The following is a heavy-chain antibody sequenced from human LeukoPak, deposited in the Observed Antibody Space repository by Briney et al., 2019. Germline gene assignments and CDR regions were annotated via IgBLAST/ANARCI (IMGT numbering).Heavy chain of an antibody. Sequence: ASVKVSCKASRYAFTSYDINWVRQATGQGLEWMGWMNPNSGNTGYAQKFQGRVTMTRNTSISTAYMELSSLRSEDTAVYHCARDLGAAAGTGVYYYYGMDVWGQGTTVTVSS. D-gene: IGHD6-13*01. J-gene: IGHJ6*02. CDR2: MNPNSGNT. CDR3: ARDLGAAAGTGVYYYYGMDV. CDR1: RYAFTSYD. V-gene: IGHV1-8*01.